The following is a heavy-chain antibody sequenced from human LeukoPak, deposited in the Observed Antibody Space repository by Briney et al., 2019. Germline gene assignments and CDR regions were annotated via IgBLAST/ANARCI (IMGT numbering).Heavy chain of an antibody. Sequence: PGRSLRLSCAASGFTFSGYGMHWVRQAPGKGLEWVAVISYDGSNKYYADSVKGRFTISRDNSKNTLYLQMNSLRAEDTAVYYCAKAEYNSSPYDYWGQGTLVTVSS. CDR2: ISYDGSNK. CDR3: AKAEYNSSPYDY. J-gene: IGHJ4*02. V-gene: IGHV3-30*18. D-gene: IGHD6-6*01. CDR1: GFTFSGYG.